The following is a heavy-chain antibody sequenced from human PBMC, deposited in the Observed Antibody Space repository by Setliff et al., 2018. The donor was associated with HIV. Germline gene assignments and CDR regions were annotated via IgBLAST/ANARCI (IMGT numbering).Heavy chain of an antibody. CDR2: VSNTGRRT. D-gene: IGHD2-8*02. CDR3: VKDAYSTGKPGIS. Sequence: PGGSLRLSCAASGFTFSSYAMSWVRQAPGKGLEWVSAVSNTGRRTFYADSVKGRFTISKDNFENAVYLQMNSLRVDDTAVYYCVKDAYSTGKPGISWGQGTQVTVSS. CDR1: GFTFSSYA. V-gene: IGHV3-23*05. J-gene: IGHJ4*02.